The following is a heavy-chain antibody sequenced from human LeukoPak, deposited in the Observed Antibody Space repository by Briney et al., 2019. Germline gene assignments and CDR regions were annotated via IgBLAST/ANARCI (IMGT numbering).Heavy chain of an antibody. J-gene: IGHJ4*02. CDR3: ARSAGSSSWYEGYYFDY. V-gene: IGHV3-7*01. CDR2: IKQDGSEK. D-gene: IGHD6-13*01. CDR1: GFTFSRYW. Sequence: PGGSLRLSCAASGFTFSRYWMSWVRQAPGKGLEWVANIKQDGSEKYYVDSVKGRFTISRDNAKNSLYLQMNSLRADDTAVYYCARSAGSSSWYEGYYFDYWGQGTLVTVSS.